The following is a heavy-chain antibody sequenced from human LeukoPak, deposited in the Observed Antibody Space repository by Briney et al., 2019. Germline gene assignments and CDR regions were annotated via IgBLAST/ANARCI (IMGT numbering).Heavy chain of an antibody. J-gene: IGHJ4*02. Sequence: GGSLRLSCAASGFTFSSYDMYWVRQAPGKGLECVASISRHSGASTYYAASVKGWFTISRDNSRSTLYLQMNSLRADDTAVYYCSKKGQNGDYGKPDWGQGTLVTVSS. D-gene: IGHD4-17*01. CDR1: GFTFSSYD. CDR2: ISRHSGAST. CDR3: SKKGQNGDYGKPD. V-gene: IGHV3-23*01.